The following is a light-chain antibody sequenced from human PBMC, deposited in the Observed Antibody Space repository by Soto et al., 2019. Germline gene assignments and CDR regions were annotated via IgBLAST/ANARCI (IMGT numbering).Light chain of an antibody. CDR2: DIF. V-gene: IGKV3D-15*01. CDR1: QSVASD. Sequence: EILMAQSRSTLSVTTRERATFSCRPSQSVASDLAWYQQKPGQAPRLVIYDIFTRATGVPTRISGSGSGTEFTLTISSLQSEDFAVYYCQQYNSWPLTFGGGTKVDIK. J-gene: IGKJ4*01. CDR3: QQYNSWPLT.